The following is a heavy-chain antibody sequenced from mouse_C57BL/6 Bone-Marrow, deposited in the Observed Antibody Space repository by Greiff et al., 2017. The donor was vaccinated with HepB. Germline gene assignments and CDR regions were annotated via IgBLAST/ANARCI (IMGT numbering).Heavy chain of an antibody. V-gene: IGHV5-12*01. D-gene: IGHD2-5*01. CDR3: ARLYSNYFDY. CDR1: GFTFSDYY. J-gene: IGHJ2*01. Sequence: EVKLMESGGGLVQPGGSLKLSCAASGFTFSDYYMYWVRQTPEKRLEWVAYISTGGGSTYYPDTVKGRFTISRDNAKNTLYLQMSRLKSEDTAMYYCARLYSNYFDYWGQGTTLTVSS. CDR2: ISTGGGST.